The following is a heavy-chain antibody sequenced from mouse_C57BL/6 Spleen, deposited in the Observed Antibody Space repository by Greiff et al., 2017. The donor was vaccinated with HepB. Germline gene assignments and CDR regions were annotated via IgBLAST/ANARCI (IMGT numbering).Heavy chain of an antibody. J-gene: IGHJ2*01. CDR2: IYHGSGST. V-gene: IGHV1-55*01. Sequence: QVQLQQPGAELVKPGASVKMSCKASGYTFTSYWITWVKQRPGQGLEWLGDIYHGSGSTNYNEKFKSKATLPVDTSSSTAYMQLSSLTPEDSAVYYGGREAPGFDYWGQGTTLTVAS. CDR1: GYTFTSYW. CDR3: GREAPGFDY.